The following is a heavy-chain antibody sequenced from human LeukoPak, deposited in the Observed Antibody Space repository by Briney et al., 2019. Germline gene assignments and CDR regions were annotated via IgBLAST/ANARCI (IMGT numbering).Heavy chain of an antibody. CDR2: ISAYNGNT. V-gene: IGHV1-18*01. Sequence: ASVKVSCKASGYTFTSYGISWVRQAPGQGLEWMGWISAYNGNTNYAQKLQGRVTMTTDTSTSTAYMELRSLRSDDTAAYYCARVLIVVVPAALNYFDYWGQGTLVTVSS. D-gene: IGHD2-2*01. CDR1: GYTFTSYG. CDR3: ARVLIVVVPAALNYFDY. J-gene: IGHJ4*02.